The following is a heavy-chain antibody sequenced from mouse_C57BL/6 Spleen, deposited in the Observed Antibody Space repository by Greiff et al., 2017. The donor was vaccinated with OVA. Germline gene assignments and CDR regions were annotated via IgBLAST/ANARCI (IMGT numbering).Heavy chain of an antibody. V-gene: IGHV5-4*01. CDR3: ARGAGRLDY. CDR2: ISDGGSYT. Sequence: DVHLVESGGGLVKPGGSLKLSCAASGFTFSSYAMSWVRQTPEKRLEWVATISDGGSYTYYPDNVKGRFTISRDNAKNNLYLQMSHLKSEDTAMYYCARGAGRLDYWGQGTTLTVSS. CDR1: GFTFSSYA. D-gene: IGHD3-1*01. J-gene: IGHJ2*01.